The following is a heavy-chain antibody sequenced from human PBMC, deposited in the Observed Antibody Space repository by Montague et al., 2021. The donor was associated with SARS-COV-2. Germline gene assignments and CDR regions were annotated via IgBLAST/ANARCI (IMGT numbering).Heavy chain of an antibody. CDR2: IWFDGTEI. CDR1: GFTFNAYN. Sequence: SLRLSCAASGFTFNAYNMHWVRQAPGKGLEWVTVIWFDGTEIHYADSVKGRFAISRDNSKNTLYLQMNSLRAEDTAVYYCARGGQMATTVFDSWGQGTVVTVSS. D-gene: IGHD5-24*01. V-gene: IGHV3-33*08. CDR3: ARGGQMATTVFDS. J-gene: IGHJ4*02.